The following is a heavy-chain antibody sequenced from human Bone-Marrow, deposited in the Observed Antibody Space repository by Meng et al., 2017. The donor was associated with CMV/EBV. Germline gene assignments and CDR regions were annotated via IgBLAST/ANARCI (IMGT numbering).Heavy chain of an antibody. CDR3: ARDGVVPAAHYGMDV. CDR2: IYSGGST. J-gene: IGHJ6*02. Sequence: GGSLRLSCAASGFTFSSYEMNWVRQAPGKGLEWVSVIYSGGSTYYADSVKGRFTISRDNSKNTLYLQMNSLRAEDTAVYYCARDGVVPAAHYGMDVWGQGTTVTVSS. V-gene: IGHV3-66*02. CDR1: GFTFSSYE. D-gene: IGHD2-2*01.